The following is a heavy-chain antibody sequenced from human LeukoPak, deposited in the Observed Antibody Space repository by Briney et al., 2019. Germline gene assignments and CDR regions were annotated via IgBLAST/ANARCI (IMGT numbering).Heavy chain of an antibody. Sequence: SETLSLTCTVSGGSIRSSSDYWGWIRQPPGKGLEWIGSIYYSGSTNYNPSLKSRVTISVDTSKNQFSLKLSSVTAADTAVYYCARHAGSMMTSLDYWGQGTLVTVSS. D-gene: IGHD3-22*01. CDR1: GGSIRSSSDY. J-gene: IGHJ4*02. CDR2: IYYSGST. V-gene: IGHV4-39*07. CDR3: ARHAGSMMTSLDY.